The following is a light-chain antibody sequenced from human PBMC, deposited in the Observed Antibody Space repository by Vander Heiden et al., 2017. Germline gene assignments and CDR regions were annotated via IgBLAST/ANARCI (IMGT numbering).Light chain of an antibody. V-gene: IGLV1-40*01. J-gene: IGLJ2*01. CDR1: SSNSGAGYD. Sequence: QSVLTQAPPVSGAPGQRVTIPCTGRSSNSGAGYDLHWYQQLPGTAPKLLSYGNINRPSGVPDRFSGSKSGTSASLAITGLQAEDEADYYCQSYDSSLSGVVFGGGTKLTVL. CDR2: GNI. CDR3: QSYDSSLSGVV.